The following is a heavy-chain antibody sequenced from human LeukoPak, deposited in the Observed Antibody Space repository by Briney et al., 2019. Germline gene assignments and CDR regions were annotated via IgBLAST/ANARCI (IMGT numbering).Heavy chain of an antibody. V-gene: IGHV3-7*05. J-gene: IGHJ4*02. Sequence: GSLRLSCAASGFTFSSYWMSWVRQAPGKGLEWLANIKQDGSDKNYVDSVKGRFTISRDNAKNSLYLQMNGLRVEDTAVYYCARQSGGSLDYWGQGTLVTVSS. CDR1: GFTFSSYW. CDR2: IKQDGSDK. CDR3: ARQSGGSLDY. D-gene: IGHD1-26*01.